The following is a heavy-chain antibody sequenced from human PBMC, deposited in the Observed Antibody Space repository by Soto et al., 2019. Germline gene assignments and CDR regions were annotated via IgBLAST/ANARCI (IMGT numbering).Heavy chain of an antibody. CDR2: INAGNGNT. Sequence: ASVKVSCKASGYTFTSYAMHWVRQAPGQRLEWMGWINAGNGNTKYSQKFQGRVTITRDTSASTAYMELSSLRSEDTAVYYCARSRIYCSSNSCYMYLCAPWGQGTLVTV. D-gene: IGHD2-2*02. CDR1: GYTFTSYA. CDR3: ARSRIYCSSNSCYMYLCAP. V-gene: IGHV1-3*01. J-gene: IGHJ5*02.